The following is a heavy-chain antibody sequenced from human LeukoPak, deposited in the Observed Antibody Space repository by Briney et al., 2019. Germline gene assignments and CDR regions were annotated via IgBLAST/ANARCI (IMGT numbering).Heavy chain of an antibody. CDR3: AREPTAMIL. CDR2: ISSSSTYI. J-gene: IGHJ4*02. D-gene: IGHD5-18*01. CDR1: GFTFSSYS. V-gene: IGHV3-21*01. Sequence: GGSPRLSCAASGFTFSSYSMNWVRQTPGKGLEWVSSISSSSTYIYYADSVKGRFTIPRDNAKNSLYLQMNSLRAEDTAVYYCAREPTAMILWGQGTLVTVSS.